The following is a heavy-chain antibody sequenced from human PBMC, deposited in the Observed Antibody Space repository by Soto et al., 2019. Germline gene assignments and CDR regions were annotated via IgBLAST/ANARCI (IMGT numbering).Heavy chain of an antibody. V-gene: IGHV3-23*01. Sequence: EVQLLESGGGLVEPGGSRRLSCAASGFTFSSYTMSWVRQAPGKGLEWVSTISGSGSSTYSADSVKGRFTISRDNSKNTLYMQMTSLRVEDTAIYYCAKAWGIDYWGRGTLVTVSS. CDR1: GFTFSSYT. CDR2: ISGSGSST. CDR3: AKAWGIDY. J-gene: IGHJ4*02. D-gene: IGHD7-27*01.